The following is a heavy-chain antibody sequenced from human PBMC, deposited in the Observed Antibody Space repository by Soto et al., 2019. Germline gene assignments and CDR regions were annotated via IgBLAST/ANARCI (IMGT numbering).Heavy chain of an antibody. Sequence: ASVKVSCKASGYTFTGYYMHWVRQAPGQGLEWMGWINPNSGGTNYAQKFQGWVTMTRDMSISTAYMELSRLRSDDTAVYYCARLRSSAYYYGSGSYYPTDYFDYWGQGTLVTVSS. CDR3: ARLRSSAYYYGSGSYYPTDYFDY. J-gene: IGHJ4*02. CDR2: INPNSGGT. V-gene: IGHV1-2*04. CDR1: GYTFTGYY. D-gene: IGHD3-10*01.